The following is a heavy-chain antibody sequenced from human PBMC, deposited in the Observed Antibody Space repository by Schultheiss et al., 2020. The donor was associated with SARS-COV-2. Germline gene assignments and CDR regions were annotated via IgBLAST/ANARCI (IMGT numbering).Heavy chain of an antibody. CDR3: ARPGRVGAKGGFDY. V-gene: IGHV4-31*03. Sequence: SQTLSLTCTVSGGSISSGGYYWSWIRQHPGKGLEWIGYIYSSGSTYYNPSLKSRVTISVDTSKNQFSLKLSSVTAADTAVYYCARPGRVGAKGGFDYWGQGTLVTVSS. CDR1: GGSISSGGYY. D-gene: IGHD1-26*01. CDR2: IYSSGST. J-gene: IGHJ4*02.